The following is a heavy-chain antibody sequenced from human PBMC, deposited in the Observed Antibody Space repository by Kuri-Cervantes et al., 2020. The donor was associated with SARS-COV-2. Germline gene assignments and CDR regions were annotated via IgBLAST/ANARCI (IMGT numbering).Heavy chain of an antibody. CDR2: ISYDGTNA. V-gene: IGHV3-30*03. CDR1: GSTFSDYA. J-gene: IGHJ4*02. Sequence: GESLKISCAASGSTFSDYAMHWVRQAPGKGLEWVAFISYDGTNAYYGDSVKGRFTISRDNSKNTLYLEMNSLRAEDTALYYCARGRNYDILTGYYTSTPFDYWGQGTLVTVSS. CDR3: ARGRNYDILTGYYTSTPFDY. D-gene: IGHD3-9*01.